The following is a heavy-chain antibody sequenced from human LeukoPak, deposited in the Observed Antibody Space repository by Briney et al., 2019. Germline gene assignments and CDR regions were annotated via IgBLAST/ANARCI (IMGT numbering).Heavy chain of an antibody. CDR1: GFTFSRNV. J-gene: IGHJ6*03. D-gene: IGHD3-10*01. V-gene: IGHV3-30*01. Sequence: GSSLRLSCAASGFTFSRNVMHWVRQAPGKGLEWVALISYDGNNKFYADSVKGRFTVSRDNSRNTLFLQMNSLRGEDAAVYSCARGGIPTGPYYYFYYMDVWGKGTAVTVSS. CDR2: ISYDGNNK. CDR3: ARGGIPTGPYYYFYYMDV.